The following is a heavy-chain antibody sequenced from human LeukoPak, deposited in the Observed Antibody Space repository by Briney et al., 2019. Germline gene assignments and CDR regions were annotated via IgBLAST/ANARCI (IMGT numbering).Heavy chain of an antibody. CDR3: ASGGAPAGY. Sequence: PGGSLRLSCAASGFTFSCYAMSWVRQAPGKGLEWVSSISNSSGSTYYADSVKGRFTISRDNSKNTLYLQMNSLRAEDTAVYYCASGGAPAGYWGQGTLVIVSS. CDR2: ISNSSGST. J-gene: IGHJ4*02. D-gene: IGHD6-25*01. V-gene: IGHV3-23*01. CDR1: GFTFSCYA.